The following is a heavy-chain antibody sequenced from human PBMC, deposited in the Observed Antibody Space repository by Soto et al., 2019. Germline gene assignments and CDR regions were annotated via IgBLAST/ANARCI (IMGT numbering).Heavy chain of an antibody. Sequence: SETLSLTRTVSGGSVISSSFLWGWIRQSPGKELEWIGSIYYSGTTYYNPSLKSRVTISVDTSKSQFSLKVSSVTAADTAVYYCGRHPATSETYFYGMDVWGQGTTVTVSS. CDR2: IYYSGTT. CDR3: GRHPATSETYFYGMDV. CDR1: GGSVISSSFL. J-gene: IGHJ6*02. V-gene: IGHV4-39*01.